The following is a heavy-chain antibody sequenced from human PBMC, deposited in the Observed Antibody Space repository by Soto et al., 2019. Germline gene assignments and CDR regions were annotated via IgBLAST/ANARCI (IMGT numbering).Heavy chain of an antibody. Sequence: EVQLLESGGGLVQPGGSLRLSCAASGFTFSSYAMSWVRQAPGKGLEWVSAISGSGGSTYYADSVKGRFTISRDNSKNTLYLQMNSLRAEDTAVYYCAPPVERNEKEYYFDYWGQGTLVTVSS. D-gene: IGHD1-1*01. CDR3: APPVERNEKEYYFDY. CDR1: GFTFSSYA. V-gene: IGHV3-23*01. CDR2: ISGSGGST. J-gene: IGHJ4*02.